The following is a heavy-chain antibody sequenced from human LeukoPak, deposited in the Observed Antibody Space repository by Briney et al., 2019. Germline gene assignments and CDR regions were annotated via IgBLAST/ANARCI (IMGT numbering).Heavy chain of an antibody. CDR1: GYSFTSYW. J-gene: IGHJ4*02. V-gene: IGHV5-51*01. Sequence: GESLKISCQGSGYSFTSYWIGWVRQMPGKGLGWMGTIYPGESATRYSPSFQGLVTISADKSISTAYLQWSSLKASDTAMYYCARISSSWCFDYWGQGTLVTVSS. D-gene: IGHD6-13*01. CDR3: ARISSSWCFDY. CDR2: IYPGESAT.